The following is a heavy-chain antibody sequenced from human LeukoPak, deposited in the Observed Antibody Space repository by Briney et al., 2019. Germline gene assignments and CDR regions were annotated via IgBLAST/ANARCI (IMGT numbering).Heavy chain of an antibody. J-gene: IGHJ6*02. D-gene: IGHD5-18*01. Sequence: ASVKVSCKASGYTFTSYAMNWVRQAPGQGLEWMGWINTNTGNPTYAQGFTGRFVFSLDTSVSTAYLQISSLKAEDTAVYYCARTPADILDVERDVDTAMVNLGMDVWGQGTTVTVSS. CDR3: ARTPADILDVERDVDTAMVNLGMDV. V-gene: IGHV7-4-1*02. CDR1: GYTFTSYA. CDR2: INTNTGNP.